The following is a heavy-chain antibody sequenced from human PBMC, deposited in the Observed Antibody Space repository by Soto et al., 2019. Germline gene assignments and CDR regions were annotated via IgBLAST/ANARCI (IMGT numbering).Heavy chain of an antibody. CDR2: VYSTGST. CDR3: ASTRQYCTNAVCSSDYFDS. J-gene: IGHJ4*02. D-gene: IGHD2-8*01. V-gene: IGHV4-4*07. CDR1: GGSISSYY. Sequence: QVQLQESGPGLVKPSETLSLTCTVSGGSISSYYWSWIRQPAGKGLEWIGRVYSTGSTTYNPSLHSRVTMSVDTSKKQFSLRLSSVTAADTPVYYCASTRQYCTNAVCSSDYFDSWGQRSLVTVSS.